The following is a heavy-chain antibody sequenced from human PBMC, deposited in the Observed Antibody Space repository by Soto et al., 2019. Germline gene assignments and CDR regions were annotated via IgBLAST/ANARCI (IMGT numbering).Heavy chain of an antibody. V-gene: IGHV1-69*06. CDR1: GGTFSSYA. J-gene: IGHJ6*02. Sequence: SVKVSCKASGGTFSSYAISWVRQAPGQGLEWMGGIIPIFGTANYAQKFQGRVTITADKSTSTAYMELSSLRSEDTAVYYCARAPGYYYGSGSFAAFYYYGMDVWGPGTTVTFS. CDR3: ARAPGYYYGSGSFAAFYYYGMDV. D-gene: IGHD3-10*01. CDR2: IIPIFGTA.